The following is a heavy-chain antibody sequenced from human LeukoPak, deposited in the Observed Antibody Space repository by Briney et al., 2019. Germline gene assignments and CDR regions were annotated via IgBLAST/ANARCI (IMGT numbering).Heavy chain of an antibody. Sequence: SETLSLTCTVSGGSISSGGHYWSWIRQHPGKGLEWIGYIYYSGSTYYNPSLKSRVTISVDTSKNQFSLKLSSVTAADTAVYYCARYCSSTSCYLYYGMDVWGQGTTVTVSS. CDR2: IYYSGST. D-gene: IGHD2-2*01. CDR1: GGSISSGGHY. V-gene: IGHV4-31*03. CDR3: ARYCSSTSCYLYYGMDV. J-gene: IGHJ6*02.